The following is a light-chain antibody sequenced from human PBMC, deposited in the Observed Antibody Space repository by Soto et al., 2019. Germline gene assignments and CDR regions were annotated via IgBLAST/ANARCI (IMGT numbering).Light chain of an antibody. CDR3: QSYDSSLTNAV. CDR1: SSDVGGYNY. J-gene: IGLJ2*01. CDR2: EVS. V-gene: IGLV2-8*01. Sequence: HSALTQPPSASGSPGQSVTISCTGTSSDVGGYNYVSWYQQHPGKAPKLMIYEVSKRPSGVPDRFSGSKSGNTASLTVSGLQVEDEADYYCQSYDSSLTNAVFGGGTKLTVL.